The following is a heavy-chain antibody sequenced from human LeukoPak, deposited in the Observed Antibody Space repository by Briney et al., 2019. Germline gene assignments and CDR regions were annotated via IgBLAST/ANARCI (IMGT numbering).Heavy chain of an antibody. CDR1: GFTLGRHD. V-gene: IGHV3-13*01. D-gene: IGHD5-18*01. CDR3: VREARGYHYTYFDY. J-gene: IGHJ4*02. CDR2: LASGSQT. Sequence: GGSLRLSCTASGFTLGRHDMHWVRQTTGEGLEWVAALASGSQTFYAGSVKGRFTVSREDAKNSLYLQMSSLRAEDTAVYYCVREARGYHYTYFDYWGQGTLVTVSS.